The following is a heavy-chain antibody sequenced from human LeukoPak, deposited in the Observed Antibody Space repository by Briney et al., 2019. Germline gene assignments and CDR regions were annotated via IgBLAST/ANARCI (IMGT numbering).Heavy chain of an antibody. CDR3: ARDIVVVVAATGVLDY. V-gene: IGHV3-66*01. J-gene: IGHJ4*02. CDR2: ISGSGDST. D-gene: IGHD2-15*01. CDR1: GFTVSSNY. Sequence: GGSLRLSCAASGFTVSSNYMSWVRQAPGKGLEWVSGISGSGDSTYYTDSVKGRFTISRDNAKNSLYLQMNSLRAEDTAVYYCARDIVVVVAATGVLDYWGQGTLVTVSS.